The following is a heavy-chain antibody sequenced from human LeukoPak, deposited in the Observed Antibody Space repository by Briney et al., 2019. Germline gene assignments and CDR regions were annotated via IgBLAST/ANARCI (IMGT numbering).Heavy chain of an antibody. CDR1: GGSISSGGYY. V-gene: IGHV4-31*03. CDR3: AREKTAYYYDSSGYSEGAFDI. CDR2: IYYSGST. J-gene: IGHJ3*02. D-gene: IGHD3-22*01. Sequence: SQTLSLTCTVSGGSISSGGYYWSWIRQHPGKGLEWIGYIYYSGSTYYNPSLKSRITISVDTSKNQFSLKLSSVTAADTAVYYCAREKTAYYYDSSGYSEGAFDIWGQGTMVTVSS.